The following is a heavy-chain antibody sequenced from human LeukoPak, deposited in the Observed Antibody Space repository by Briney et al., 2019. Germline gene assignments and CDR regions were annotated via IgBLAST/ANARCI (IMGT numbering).Heavy chain of an antibody. CDR3: ARQGGSCYSCDWFDP. CDR2: IYYRGSA. D-gene: IGHD2-15*01. V-gene: IGHV4-59*08. CDR1: GGSINSYY. J-gene: IGHJ5*02. Sequence: PSETLSLTCTVSGGSINSYYWSWIRQSPGKGLEWIGRIYYRGSANYNPSLKNRVTMSVDTSKNQFSLKLSSVTAADTAVYYCARQGGSCYSCDWFDPWGQGTLVTVSS.